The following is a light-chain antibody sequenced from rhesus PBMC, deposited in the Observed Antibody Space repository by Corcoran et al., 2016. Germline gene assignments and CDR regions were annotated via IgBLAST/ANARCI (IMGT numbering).Light chain of an antibody. Sequence: DIQMTQSPSSLSASVGDRVTITCRASQTISSYLAWYQQKPGKVPKLLIYAASTLQSGVPSRSSGSGSGTYFTLTFSSLRPEAFATYFCQQHNSHPLTFSGGTKVELE. CDR1: QTISSY. V-gene: IGKV1-44*03. CDR3: QQHNSHPLT. CDR2: AAS. J-gene: IGKJ4*01.